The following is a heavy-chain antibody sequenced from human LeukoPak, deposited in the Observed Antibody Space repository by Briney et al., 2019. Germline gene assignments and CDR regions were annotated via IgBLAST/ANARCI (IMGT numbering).Heavy chain of an antibody. CDR2: IIPIFGTA. V-gene: IGHV1-69*01. Sequence: SVKVSCKASGGTFSSYAISWVRQAPGQGLEWMGGIIPIFGTANYAQKFQGRVTITADESTSTAYMELSSLRSEDTAVYYCARDHYSGGSCSFDYWGQGTLVTVSS. J-gene: IGHJ4*02. D-gene: IGHD2-15*01. CDR3: ARDHYSGGSCSFDY. CDR1: GGTFSSYA.